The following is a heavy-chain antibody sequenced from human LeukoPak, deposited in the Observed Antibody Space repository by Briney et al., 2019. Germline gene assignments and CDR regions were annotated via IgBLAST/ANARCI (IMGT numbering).Heavy chain of an antibody. Sequence: ASVKVSCKASEYTFTDYYMHWVRQAPGQGLEWMGWINPNSGGTNYAQKFQGRVTMTRDTSISTAYMELSRLRSDDTAVYYCAREYFSRPSVQWLENYYYYYMDVWGKGTTVTVSS. D-gene: IGHD6-19*01. J-gene: IGHJ6*03. CDR3: AREYFSRPSVQWLENYYYYYMDV. V-gene: IGHV1-2*02. CDR1: EYTFTDYY. CDR2: INPNSGGT.